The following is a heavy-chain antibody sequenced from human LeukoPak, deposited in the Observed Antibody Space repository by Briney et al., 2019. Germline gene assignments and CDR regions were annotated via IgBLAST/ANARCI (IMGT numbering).Heavy chain of an antibody. CDR1: GGSISSSNYY. CDR2: ISYSGST. V-gene: IGHV4-39*07. Sequence: KPSETLSLTCTVSGGSISSSNYYWGWIRQPPGKGLEWIGSISYSGSTYYNPSLKSRVTISVDTSKNQFSLKLSSVTAADTAVYYCARGGSGWYSYWGQGTLVTVSS. D-gene: IGHD6-19*01. CDR3: ARGGSGWYSY. J-gene: IGHJ4*02.